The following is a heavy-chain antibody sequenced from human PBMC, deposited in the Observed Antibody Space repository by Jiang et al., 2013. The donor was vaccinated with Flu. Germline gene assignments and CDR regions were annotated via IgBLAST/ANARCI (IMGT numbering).Heavy chain of an antibody. V-gene: IGHV3-23*01. CDR2: ISGSGGST. D-gene: IGHD5-12*01. CDR3: AKDRTGYWQIGGWFDP. Sequence: VQLLESGGGLVQPGGSLRLSCAASGFTFSSYAMSWVRQAPGKGLEWVSAISGSGGSTYYADSVKGRFTISRDNSKNTLYLQMNSLRAEDTAVYYCAKDRTGYWQIGGWFDPWGQGNPGHRLL. CDR1: GFTFSSYA. J-gene: IGHJ5*02.